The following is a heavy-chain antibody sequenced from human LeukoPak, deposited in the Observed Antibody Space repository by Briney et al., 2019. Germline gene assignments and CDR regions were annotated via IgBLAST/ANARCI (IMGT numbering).Heavy chain of an antibody. D-gene: IGHD4-23*01. Sequence: GGSLRLSCAASGFTFSSYAMSWVRQAPGKGLEWVSAISGSGGSTYYADSVKGRFTISRDNAKNTLYLQMNSLRAEDTAVYYCARVAYGGSSPIDYWGQGTLVTVSS. J-gene: IGHJ4*02. V-gene: IGHV3-23*01. CDR3: ARVAYGGSSPIDY. CDR1: GFTFSSYA. CDR2: ISGSGGST.